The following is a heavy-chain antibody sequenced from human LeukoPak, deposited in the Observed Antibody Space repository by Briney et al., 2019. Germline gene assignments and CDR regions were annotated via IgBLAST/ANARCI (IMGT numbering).Heavy chain of an antibody. CDR1: GFTVSSNY. V-gene: IGHV3-74*01. CDR3: ARGGTYYDFWSGYHFYYYYGMDV. J-gene: IGHJ6*02. Sequence: GGSLRLSCAASGFTVSSNYMSWVRQAPGKGLVWVSRINSDGSSTSYADSVKGRFTISRDNAKNTLYLQMNSLRAEDTAVYYCARGGTYYDFWSGYHFYYYYGMDVWGQGTTVTVSS. D-gene: IGHD3-3*01. CDR2: INSDGSST.